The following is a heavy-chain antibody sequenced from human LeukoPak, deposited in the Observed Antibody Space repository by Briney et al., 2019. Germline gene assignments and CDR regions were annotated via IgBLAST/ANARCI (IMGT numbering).Heavy chain of an antibody. D-gene: IGHD4-23*01. CDR3: ARGGDYGGNREVDY. CDR1: GGSFSGYY. CDR2: INHSGST. V-gene: IGHV4-34*01. Sequence: SETLSLTCAVYGGSFSGYYWSWIRQPPGKGLEWIGEINHSGSTNYSPSLKSRVTISVDTSKNQFSLKLSSVTAADTAVYYCARGGDYGGNREVDYWGQGTLVTVSS. J-gene: IGHJ4*02.